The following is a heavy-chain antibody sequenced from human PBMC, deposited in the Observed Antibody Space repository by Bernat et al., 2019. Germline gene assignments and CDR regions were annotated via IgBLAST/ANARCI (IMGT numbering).Heavy chain of an antibody. J-gene: IGHJ4*02. CDR2: ISYDGSNK. D-gene: IGHD2-2*01. Sequence: QVQLVESGGGVVQPGRSLRLSCAASGFTFSSYGMHWVRQALGKGLEWVAVISYDGSNKYYAGSVKGRFTISRDNSKNTLYLQMNSLRAEDTAVYYCAKALVVVVPAAIEYYFDYWGQGTLVTVSS. V-gene: IGHV3-30*18. CDR1: GFTFSSYG. CDR3: AKALVVVVPAAIEYYFDY.